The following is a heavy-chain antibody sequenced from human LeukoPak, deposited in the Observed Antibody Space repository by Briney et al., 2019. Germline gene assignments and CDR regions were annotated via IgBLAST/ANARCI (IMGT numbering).Heavy chain of an antibody. D-gene: IGHD1-26*01. CDR2: TRNEANIYTT. CDR3: ASPVGATTVRAFDI. Sequence: GGSLRLSCAASGFIFSDHYMDWVRQAPGKGLEWVGRTRNEANIYTTKYAASVKGRFAISRDDSKNSLYLQMNSLKTEDTAVYYCASPVGATTVRAFDIWGQGTMVTVSS. J-gene: IGHJ3*02. CDR1: GFIFSDHY. V-gene: IGHV3-72*01.